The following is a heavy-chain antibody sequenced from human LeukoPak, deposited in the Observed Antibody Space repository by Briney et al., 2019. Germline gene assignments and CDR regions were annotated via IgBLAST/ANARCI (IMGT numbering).Heavy chain of an antibody. CDR1: GGTFSSYA. CDR3: ARYETIAARPDY. Sequence: ASVKVSCKASGGTFSSYAISWVRQAPGQGLEWMGWISAYNGNTNYAQKLQGRVTMTTDTSTSTAYMELRSLRSDDTAVYYCARYETIAARPDYWGQGTLVTVSS. J-gene: IGHJ4*02. V-gene: IGHV1-18*01. CDR2: ISAYNGNT. D-gene: IGHD6-6*01.